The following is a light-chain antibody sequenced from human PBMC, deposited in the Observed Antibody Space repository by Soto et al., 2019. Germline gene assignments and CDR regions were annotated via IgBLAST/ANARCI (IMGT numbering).Light chain of an antibody. CDR2: EGS. Sequence: HSALTQPASVSRSPGQSITISCTGTSSDVGSYNLVSWYQQHPGKAPKLMIYEGSKRPSGVSNRFSGSKSGNTASLTISGLQAEDEADYYCCSYAGSSLYVFGTGTKGTVL. CDR3: CSYAGSSLYV. V-gene: IGLV2-23*01. J-gene: IGLJ1*01. CDR1: SSDVGSYNL.